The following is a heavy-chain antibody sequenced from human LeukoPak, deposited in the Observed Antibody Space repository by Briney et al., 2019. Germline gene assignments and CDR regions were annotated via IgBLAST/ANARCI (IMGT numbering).Heavy chain of an antibody. CDR2: IYYSGST. V-gene: IGHV4-39*01. D-gene: IGHD4-11*01. J-gene: IGHJ5*02. CDR3: ARRDPTVPLFDP. CDR1: GGSISSSSYY. Sequence: SETLSLTCTVSGGSISSSSYYWGWIRQPPGKGLEWIGSIYYSGSTYYNPSLKSRVTISVDTSKNQFSLKLSSVTAADTAVYYCARRDPTVPLFDPWGQGTLVTVSS.